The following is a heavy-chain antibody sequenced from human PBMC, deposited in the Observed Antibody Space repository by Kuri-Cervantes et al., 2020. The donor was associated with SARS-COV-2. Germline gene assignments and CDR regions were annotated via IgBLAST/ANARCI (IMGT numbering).Heavy chain of an antibody. CDR1: GFTFSSYS. CDR3: TTVGCSGGSCYYYYYGMDV. CDR2: IKSKTDGGTT. J-gene: IGHJ6*02. V-gene: IGHV3-15*01. Sequence: GGSLRLSCAASGFTFSSYSMNWVRQAPGKGLEWVGRIKSKTDGGTTDYAAPVKGRFTISRDDSKNTLYLQMNSLKTEDTAVYYCTTVGCSGGSCYYYYYGMDVWGQGTTVTVSS. D-gene: IGHD2-15*01.